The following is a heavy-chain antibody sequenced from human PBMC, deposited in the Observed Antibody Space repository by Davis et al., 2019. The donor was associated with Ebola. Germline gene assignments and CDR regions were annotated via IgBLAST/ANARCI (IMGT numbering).Heavy chain of an antibody. CDR2: INHSGST. CDR1: GGSFSGYY. V-gene: IGHV4-34*01. J-gene: IGHJ4*02. Sequence: MPSETLSLTCAVYGGSFSGYYWSWIRQPPGKGLEWIGEINHSGSTNYNPSLKSRVTISVDTSKNQFSLKLSSMTAADTAVYYCARMVQGGIDYWGQGTLVTVSS. CDR3: ARMVQGGIDY. D-gene: IGHD3-10*01.